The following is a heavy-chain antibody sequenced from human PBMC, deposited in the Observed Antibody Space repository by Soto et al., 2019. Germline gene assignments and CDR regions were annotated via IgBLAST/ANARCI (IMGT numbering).Heavy chain of an antibody. CDR3: AHGYSYAHYFVS. V-gene: IGHV2-5*02. Sequence: QITLKESGPTLVKPTQTLTLTCTFSGFSLSTNAVGVGWIRQPPGKALEWLALIYWDDDKRYSPSLKSRLTITKDPSKKPVVLTMTNMDPLDTATYYCAHGYSYAHYFVSWGQGTLVTVSS. CDR1: GFSLSTNAVG. D-gene: IGHD5-18*01. CDR2: IYWDDDK. J-gene: IGHJ4*02.